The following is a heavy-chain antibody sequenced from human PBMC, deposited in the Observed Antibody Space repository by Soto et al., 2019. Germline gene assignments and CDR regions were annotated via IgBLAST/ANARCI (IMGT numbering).Heavy chain of an antibody. D-gene: IGHD3-22*01. CDR1: GFIFSTYG. Sequence: QVQLVESGGGVVQPGRSLGLSCAASGFIFSTYGMHWVRQAPGKGLEWVAVISYDGSNKYYADSMKGRFTISRDNSKNTLYLQMNSLRAEDTAVYYCAKDMPLLGFLTYYYDSSGYYRLFDYWGQGTLVTVSS. J-gene: IGHJ4*02. CDR3: AKDMPLLGFLTYYYDSSGYYRLFDY. CDR2: ISYDGSNK. V-gene: IGHV3-30*18.